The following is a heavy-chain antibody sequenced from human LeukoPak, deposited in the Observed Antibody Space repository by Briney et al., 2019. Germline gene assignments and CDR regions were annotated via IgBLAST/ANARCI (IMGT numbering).Heavy chain of an antibody. CDR1: GFTFSSYS. D-gene: IGHD1-1*01. Sequence: PGGSLRLSCAASGFTFSSYSMNWVRQAPGKGLEWVSSISSSSSYIYYADSAKGRFTISRDNAKNSLYLQMNSLRAEDTAVYYCATHGRELDYWGQGTLVTVSS. CDR2: ISSSSSYI. CDR3: ATHGRELDY. J-gene: IGHJ4*02. V-gene: IGHV3-21*01.